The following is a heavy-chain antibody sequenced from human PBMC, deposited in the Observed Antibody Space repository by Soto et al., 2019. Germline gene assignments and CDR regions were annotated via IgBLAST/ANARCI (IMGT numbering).Heavy chain of an antibody. Sequence: QVQLVQSGAEVKKPGSSVKVSCKASGGTFSSYAISWVRQAPGQGLEWMGGIIPIFGTANYAQKFQGRVTITADESTSTAYMEGSSLRSEDTAVYYCARTVYSGSYSRRRPFDYWGQGTLVTVSS. CDR3: ARTVYSGSYSRRRPFDY. CDR1: GGTFSSYA. CDR2: IIPIFGTA. V-gene: IGHV1-69*01. D-gene: IGHD1-26*01. J-gene: IGHJ4*02.